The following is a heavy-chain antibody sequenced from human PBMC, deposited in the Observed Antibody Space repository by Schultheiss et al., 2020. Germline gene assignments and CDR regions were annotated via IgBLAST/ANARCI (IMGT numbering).Heavy chain of an antibody. D-gene: IGHD2-2*01. CDR2: IYYSGST. J-gene: IGHJ4*02. CDR1: GGSFSGYY. Sequence: SATLSLTCAVYGGSFSGYYWSWVRQPPGKGLEWIGYIYYSGSTYYNPSLKSRVTISVDTSKNQFSLKLSSVTAADTAVYYCARHHNIVIVPTAMAFDYWGQGTLVTGSS. CDR3: ARHHNIVIVPTAMAFDY. V-gene: IGHV4-34*01.